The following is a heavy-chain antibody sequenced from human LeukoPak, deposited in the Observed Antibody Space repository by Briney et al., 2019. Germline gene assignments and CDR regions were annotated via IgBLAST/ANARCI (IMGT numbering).Heavy chain of an antibody. Sequence: RGGSLRLSCAASGFTFSSYAMSWVRQAPGKGLEWVSAISGSGGSTYYADSVEGRFTISRDNSKNTLYLQMNSLRAEDTAVYYCAKDPDWNYGYYYYYMDVWGKGTTVTVSS. J-gene: IGHJ6*03. V-gene: IGHV3-23*01. CDR2: ISGSGGST. D-gene: IGHD1-7*01. CDR1: GFTFSSYA. CDR3: AKDPDWNYGYYYYYMDV.